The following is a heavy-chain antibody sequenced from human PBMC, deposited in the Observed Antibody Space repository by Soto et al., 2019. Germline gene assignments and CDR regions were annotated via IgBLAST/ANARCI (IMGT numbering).Heavy chain of an antibody. Sequence: PGGSLRLSCAASGFTFSGSAMHWVRQASGKGLEWVGHIRSSSNNYATAYAASVTGGFTISRDDSKSTAYLQMNSLKTGDTAVYYCTGSDKGYWGQGTQVTVSS. V-gene: IGHV3-73*01. CDR3: TGSDKGY. J-gene: IGHJ4*02. CDR1: GFTFSGSA. CDR2: IRSSSNNYAT. D-gene: IGHD6-19*01.